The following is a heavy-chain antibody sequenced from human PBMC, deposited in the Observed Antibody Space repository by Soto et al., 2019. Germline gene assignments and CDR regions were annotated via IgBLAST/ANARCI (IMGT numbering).Heavy chain of an antibody. CDR2: IYYSGST. Sequence: PSETLSLTCTVSGAYISSGGYYYSWIRQHPGRGLEWIGYIYYSGSTYYNPSLKSRATISVDTSKNQLSLALNSVTAADTAVYYCGRTLTPESCVDYWGEGTLVSVSS. V-gene: IGHV4-31*03. CDR1: GAYISSGGYY. J-gene: IGHJ4*02. CDR3: GRTLTPESCVDY. D-gene: IGHD2-21*01.